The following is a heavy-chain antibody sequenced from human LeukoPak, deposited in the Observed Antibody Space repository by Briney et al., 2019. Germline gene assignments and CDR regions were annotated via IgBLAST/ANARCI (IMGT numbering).Heavy chain of an antibody. CDR1: GYTFTGYY. Sequence: ASVKVSCKASGYTFTGYYMHWVRQAPGQGLEWRGGFDPEDGETIYAQKFQGRVTMTEDTSTDTAYMELSSLRSEDTAVYYCATLQWELEYWGQGTLVTVSS. V-gene: IGHV1-24*01. CDR2: FDPEDGET. CDR3: ATLQWELEY. D-gene: IGHD1-26*01. J-gene: IGHJ4*02.